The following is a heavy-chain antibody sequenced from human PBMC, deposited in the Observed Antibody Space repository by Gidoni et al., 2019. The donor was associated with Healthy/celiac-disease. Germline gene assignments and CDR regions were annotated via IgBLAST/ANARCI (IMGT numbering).Heavy chain of an antibody. D-gene: IGHD6-13*01. J-gene: IGHJ4*02. CDR2: SSSSSSYI. Sequence: EVQLVESGGGLVKPGGSLRLSWAASGFTFSSYSMNWVRQAPGKGLEWVSSSSSSSSYIYYADSVKGRFTIARDNAKNSLYLQMNSLRAEDTAVYYCAREGIAAAGTWYYFDYWGQGTLVTVSS. CDR3: AREGIAAAGTWYYFDY. CDR1: GFTFSSYS. V-gene: IGHV3-21*01.